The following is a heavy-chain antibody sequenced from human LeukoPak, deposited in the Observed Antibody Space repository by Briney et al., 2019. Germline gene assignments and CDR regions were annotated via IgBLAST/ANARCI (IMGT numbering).Heavy chain of an antibody. Sequence: ASVKVSCKASGYIFTRTGINWVRQAPGQGLEWMGWISPYNDNTKYAQKFQGRVTMTTDTSTTTAYMDLRSLRSDDTAVYYCARDHVEELLWFGEPSYYFDYWGQGTLVTVSS. V-gene: IGHV1-18*04. CDR2: ISPYNDNT. CDR1: GYIFTRTG. D-gene: IGHD3-10*01. CDR3: ARDHVEELLWFGEPSYYFDY. J-gene: IGHJ4*02.